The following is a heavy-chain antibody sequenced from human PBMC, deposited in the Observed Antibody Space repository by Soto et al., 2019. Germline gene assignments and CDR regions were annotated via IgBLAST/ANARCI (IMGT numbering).Heavy chain of an antibody. CDR2: TSYDGNNE. J-gene: IGHJ4*02. CDR3: AKDKGVFNWATSYFDY. D-gene: IGHD1-1*01. V-gene: IGHV3-30*18. Sequence: GGALRLSCAASVFTCINYAMHWVRQAPGKGLEWVALTSYDGNNEYYTDSVKGRFTISRDNSKNTLFLQMNSPRPEDTAVYYCAKDKGVFNWATSYFDYWGQGALVTVSS. CDR1: VFTCINYA.